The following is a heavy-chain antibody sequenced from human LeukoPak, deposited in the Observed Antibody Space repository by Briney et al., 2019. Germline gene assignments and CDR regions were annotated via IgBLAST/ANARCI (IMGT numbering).Heavy chain of an antibody. V-gene: IGHV1-18*01. D-gene: IGHD2-2*01. CDR1: GYTFTSYG. CDR3: ARVEGGVVVPAVPYYFDY. CDR2: ISAYNGNT. Sequence: ASVKVSCKASGYTFTSYGISWVRQAPGQGLEWMGWISAYNGNTNYAQKLQGRVTMTTDTSTSTAYMELRSLRSDDTAVYYCARVEGGVVVPAVPYYFDYWGQGTLVTVSS. J-gene: IGHJ4*02.